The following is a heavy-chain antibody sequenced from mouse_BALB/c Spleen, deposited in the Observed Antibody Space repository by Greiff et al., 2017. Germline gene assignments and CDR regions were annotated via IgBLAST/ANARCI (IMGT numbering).Heavy chain of an antibody. CDR3: VRGVRRDFDY. V-gene: IGHV2-9-2*01. J-gene: IGHJ2*01. CDR1: GFSLTSYD. Sequence: VKLMESGPGLVAPSQSLSITCTVSGFSLTSYDISWIRQPPGKGLEWLGVIWTGGGTNYNSAFMSRLSISKDNSKSQVFLKMNSLQTDDTAIYYCVRGVRRDFDYWGQGTTLTVSS. D-gene: IGHD2-14*01. CDR2: IWTGGGT.